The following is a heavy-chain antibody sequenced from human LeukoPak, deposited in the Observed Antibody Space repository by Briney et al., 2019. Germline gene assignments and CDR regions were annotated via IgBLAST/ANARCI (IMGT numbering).Heavy chain of an antibody. CDR2: INRDGSVK. D-gene: IGHD3-3*02. CDR1: GFTFSDYW. J-gene: IGHJ4*02. Sequence: PGGSLRLSCAVSGFTFSDYWVTWVSQTPGKGLEFVANINRDGSVKNYVDSVKGRFTISRDNAKNSPYLQMTSLRVDDTAIYYCARDPGFSSFHYWGQGTLVTVSS. V-gene: IGHV3-7*01. CDR3: ARDPGFSSFHY.